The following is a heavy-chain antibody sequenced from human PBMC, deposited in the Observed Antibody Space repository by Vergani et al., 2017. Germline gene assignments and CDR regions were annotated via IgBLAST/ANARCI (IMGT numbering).Heavy chain of an antibody. V-gene: IGHV3-23*04. CDR3: AKTGYSGSWLFDY. CDR1: GFTFDAYA. CDR2: ISGSGGST. J-gene: IGHJ4*02. D-gene: IGHD6-13*01. Sequence: EVQLVESGGGVVRPGGSLRLSCAASGFTFDAYAMSLVCHAPGKGLEWVSAISGSGGSTYYTDSVKGRFTISRYNSKNTLYLQRNSLGAEDTALYYCAKTGYSGSWLFDYWGQGTLVTVSS.